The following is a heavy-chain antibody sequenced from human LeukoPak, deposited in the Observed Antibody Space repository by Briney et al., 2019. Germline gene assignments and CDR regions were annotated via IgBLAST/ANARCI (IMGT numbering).Heavy chain of an antibody. V-gene: IGHV3-30-3*01. CDR1: GFTFSSYA. D-gene: IGHD6-19*01. CDR2: ISYDGSNK. Sequence: GGSLRLSCAASGFTFSSYAMHWVRQAPGKGLEWVAVISYDGSNKYYADSVKGRFTISRDNSKNTLYLQMNSLRAEDTAVYYCARDRNLFGYSSGWYPDYWGQGTLVTVSS. J-gene: IGHJ4*02. CDR3: ARDRNLFGYSSGWYPDY.